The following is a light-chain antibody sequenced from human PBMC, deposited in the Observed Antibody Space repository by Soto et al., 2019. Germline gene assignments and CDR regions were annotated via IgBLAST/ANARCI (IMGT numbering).Light chain of an antibody. Sequence: DIQVAQSPSTLSASVGDRVTITCRASQQIXPWFGWYEQKPGGAPKIIXYKASNLESGVPSRLSGSGSGTEFTLTISSLKPDDFATYYCQHYNSYSEAFGQGTKVDIK. V-gene: IGKV1-5*03. CDR3: QHYNSYSEA. CDR1: QQIXPW. J-gene: IGKJ1*01. CDR2: KAS.